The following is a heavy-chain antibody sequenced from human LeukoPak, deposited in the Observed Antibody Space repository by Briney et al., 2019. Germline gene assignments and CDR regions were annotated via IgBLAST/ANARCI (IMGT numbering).Heavy chain of an antibody. V-gene: IGHV3-53*01. CDR1: GFTVSSNY. Sequence: GGSLRLSCAASGFTVSSNYMSWVRQAPGKGLEWVSVIYSGGSTYYADSVKGRSTISRDNSKNTLYLQMNSLRAEDTAVYYCARDFPPHGYSGSSRWGQGTLVTVSS. J-gene: IGHJ4*02. D-gene: IGHD1-26*01. CDR2: IYSGGST. CDR3: ARDFPPHGYSGSSR.